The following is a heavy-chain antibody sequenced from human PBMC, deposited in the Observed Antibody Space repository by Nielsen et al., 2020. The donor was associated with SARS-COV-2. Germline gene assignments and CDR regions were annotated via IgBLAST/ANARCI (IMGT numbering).Heavy chain of an antibody. CDR2: ISWNSGSI. CDR1: GFTFDDYA. Sequence: GGSLRLSRAASGFTFDDYAMHWVRQAPGKGLEWVSGISWNSGSIGYADSVKGRFTISRDNAKNSLYLQMNSLRAEDTALYYCAKLPDRYSGSHRDYWGQGTLVTVSS. V-gene: IGHV3-9*01. D-gene: IGHD1-26*01. J-gene: IGHJ4*02. CDR3: AKLPDRYSGSHRDY.